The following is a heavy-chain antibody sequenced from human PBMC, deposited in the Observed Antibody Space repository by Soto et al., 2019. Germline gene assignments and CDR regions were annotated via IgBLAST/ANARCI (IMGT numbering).Heavy chain of an antibody. J-gene: IGHJ3*02. D-gene: IGHD3-22*01. CDR3: ARARPSSMIVVVIGAFDI. Sequence: SETLSLTCAVYGGSFSGYYWSWIRQPPGKGLEWIGEINHSGSTNYNPSLKSRVTISVDTSKNQFSLKLSSVTAADTAVYYCARARPSSMIVVVIGAFDIWGQGTMVTVSS. CDR1: GGSFSGYY. CDR2: INHSGST. V-gene: IGHV4-34*01.